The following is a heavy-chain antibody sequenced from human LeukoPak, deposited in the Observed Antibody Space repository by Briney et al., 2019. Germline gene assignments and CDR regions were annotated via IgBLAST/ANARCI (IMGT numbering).Heavy chain of an antibody. CDR2: IYSGGST. V-gene: IGHV3-53*01. CDR1: GFTASSNY. D-gene: IGHD3-22*01. Sequence: GGSLRLSCAASGFTASSNYMSWVRQAPGKGLEWVSVIYSGGSTYYADSVKGRFTISRDNSKNTLYLQMNSLRAEDTAVYYCARDGYYYDSSGYPGAFDIWGQGTMVTVSS. CDR3: ARDGYYYDSSGYPGAFDI. J-gene: IGHJ3*02.